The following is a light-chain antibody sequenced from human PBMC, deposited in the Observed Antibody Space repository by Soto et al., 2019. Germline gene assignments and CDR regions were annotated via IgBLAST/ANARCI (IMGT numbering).Light chain of an antibody. V-gene: IGLV1-44*01. J-gene: IGLJ2*01. Sequence: QSVLTQPPSASGTPGQRVTISCSGSSSNIGSNTVNWYQQLPGTAPKLLIYSNNQRPSGDPERFSGSKSGTSASLPISGLQSEDEADYYCAAWDDSLNGFVVFGGGTKLTVL. CDR1: SSNIGSNT. CDR2: SNN. CDR3: AAWDDSLNGFVV.